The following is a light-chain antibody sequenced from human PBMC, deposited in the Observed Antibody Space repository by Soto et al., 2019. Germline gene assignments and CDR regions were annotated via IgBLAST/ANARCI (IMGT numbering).Light chain of an antibody. CDR3: QQRSNWPPEIT. Sequence: IVCTQCPATLSFFQGERATLSCRASQSVSIYLDWYQQKPGQAPRLLIYDTSNRATGIPARFSGSGSGTGFTLTISSLEPEDFAVYYCQQRSNWPPEITFGQGTRLEIK. J-gene: IGKJ5*01. CDR2: DTS. V-gene: IGKV3-11*01. CDR1: QSVSIY.